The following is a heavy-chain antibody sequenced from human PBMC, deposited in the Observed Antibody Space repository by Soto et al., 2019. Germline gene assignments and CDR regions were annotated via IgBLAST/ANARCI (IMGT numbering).Heavy chain of an antibody. CDR1: GDTYTSYY. CDR2: FNPSGGGT. D-gene: IGHD6-19*01. CDR3: ARELQTSPNPSSVYSSGWQPSDY. V-gene: IGHV1-46*01. J-gene: IGHJ4*02. Sequence: ASVKVSCKASGDTYTSYYIHWVRQAPGQGLGWMGTFNPSGGGTFYAQKFQGRVTMTGDTSTSTVYMELSSLRSEDTAVYYCARELQTSPNPSSVYSSGWQPSDYWGQGTLVTVSS.